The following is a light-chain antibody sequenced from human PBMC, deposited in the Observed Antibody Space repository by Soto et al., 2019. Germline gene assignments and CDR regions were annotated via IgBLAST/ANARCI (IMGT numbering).Light chain of an antibody. V-gene: IGKV3-20*01. CDR1: QSVSSSH. CDR2: GAS. Sequence: EIVLTQSPGTLSLSPGERATLSCRASQSVSSSHLAWYQQKPGQAPRLLIYGASSRATGIPDRFSGSGSGTDFTLTISRLEPEDFVVYYCQQYGSSPLTFGGGTKVEI. J-gene: IGKJ4*01. CDR3: QQYGSSPLT.